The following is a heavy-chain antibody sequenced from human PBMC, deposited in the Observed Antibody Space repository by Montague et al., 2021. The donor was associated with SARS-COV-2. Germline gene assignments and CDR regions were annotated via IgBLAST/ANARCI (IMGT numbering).Heavy chain of an antibody. V-gene: IGHV3-74*03. CDR2: INGDATTT. CDR1: GFTLGYTW. CDR3: VKDRGTPDAFDM. D-gene: IGHD3-10*01. J-gene: IGHJ3*02. Sequence: SLRLSCAASGFTLGYTWMHWVRQAPGKGLAWIAHINGDATTTKYADPVKGRFTISRDNTQNTLSLQLDSLRAEDTAVYYCVKDRGTPDAFDMWGQGTMVTVSS.